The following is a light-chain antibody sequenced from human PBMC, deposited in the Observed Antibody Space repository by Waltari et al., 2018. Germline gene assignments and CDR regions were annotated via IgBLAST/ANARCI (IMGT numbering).Light chain of an antibody. CDR3: QSYDYSLSEV. CDR1: SSTLGGGDH. Sequence: QSVLTQPPSVSGAPGQRVTISCSGGSSTLGGGDHVHWYQQLPGRPPKLIIYGNNNRPSGVPDRFSGSKSGTSASLAITGLQAEDEADYYCQSYDYSLSEVFGTGTKLTVL. V-gene: IGLV1-40*01. CDR2: GNN. J-gene: IGLJ1*01.